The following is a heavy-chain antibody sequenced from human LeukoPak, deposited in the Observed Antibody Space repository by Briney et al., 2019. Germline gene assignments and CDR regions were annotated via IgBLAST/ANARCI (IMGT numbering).Heavy chain of an antibody. J-gene: IGHJ4*02. CDR3: ASHYGSGSYYPRSADY. CDR1: GFTFSSYS. Sequence: GGSLRLSCAASGFTFSSYSMNWVRQAPGKGLEWVSSISSSSSYIYYADSVKGRFTISRDNAKNSLYLQMNSLRAEDTAVYYCASHYGSGSYYPRSADYWGQGTLVTVSS. V-gene: IGHV3-21*01. D-gene: IGHD3-10*01. CDR2: ISSSSSYI.